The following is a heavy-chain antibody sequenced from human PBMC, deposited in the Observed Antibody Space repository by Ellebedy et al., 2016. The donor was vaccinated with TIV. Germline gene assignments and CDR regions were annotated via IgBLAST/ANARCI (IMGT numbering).Heavy chain of an antibody. CDR3: ARRLSNWYFDY. J-gene: IGHJ4*02. V-gene: IGHV3-9*01. Sequence: SLKISXAASGFTFDDYAMHWVRQAPGKGLEWVSGISWNSGSIGYVDSVKGRFTISRDNAKNSLYLQMNSLRAEDTAVYYCARRLSNWYFDYWGQGTLVTVSS. CDR1: GFTFDDYA. CDR2: ISWNSGSI. D-gene: IGHD1-20*01.